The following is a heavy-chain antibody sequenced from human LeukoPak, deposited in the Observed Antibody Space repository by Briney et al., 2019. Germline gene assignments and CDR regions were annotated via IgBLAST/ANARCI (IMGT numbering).Heavy chain of an antibody. Sequence: ASVKASCKASGYTFTGYYMHWVRQAPGQGLEWLGWINPNSGGTNYAQKFQGRVTMARDTSINSAYMELSRLKSGDTAVYYCARVVIAATGPGYFDYWGQGTLVTVSS. D-gene: IGHD6-13*01. CDR2: INPNSGGT. J-gene: IGHJ4*02. CDR1: GYTFTGYY. CDR3: ARVVIAATGPGYFDY. V-gene: IGHV1-2*02.